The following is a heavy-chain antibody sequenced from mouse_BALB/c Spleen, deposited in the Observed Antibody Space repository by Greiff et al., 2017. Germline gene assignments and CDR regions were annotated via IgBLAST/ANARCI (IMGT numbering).Heavy chain of an antibody. D-gene: IGHD2-3*01. Sequence: EVHLVESGPGLVKPSQSLSLTCSVTGYSITSGYYWNWIRQFPGNKLEWMGYISYDGSNNYNPSLKNRISITRDTSKNQFFLKLNSVTTEDTATYYCARVDGYWYYFDYWGQGTTLTVSS. V-gene: IGHV3-6*02. CDR3: ARVDGYWYYFDY. CDR2: ISYDGSN. J-gene: IGHJ2*01. CDR1: GYSITSGYY.